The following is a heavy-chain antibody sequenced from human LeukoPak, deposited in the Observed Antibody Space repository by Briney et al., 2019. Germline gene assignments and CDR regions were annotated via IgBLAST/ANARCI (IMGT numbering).Heavy chain of an antibody. D-gene: IGHD6-6*01. V-gene: IGHV1-69*13. J-gene: IGHJ4*02. CDR2: IIPIFGTA. CDR3: AKDVSSIAAPAEDY. Sequence: SVKVSCKASGGTFSSYAISWVRQAPGQGLEWMGGIIPIFGTANYAQKFQGRVTITADESTSTAYMELSSLRSEDTAVYYCAKDVSSIAAPAEDYWGQGTLVTVSS. CDR1: GGTFSSYA.